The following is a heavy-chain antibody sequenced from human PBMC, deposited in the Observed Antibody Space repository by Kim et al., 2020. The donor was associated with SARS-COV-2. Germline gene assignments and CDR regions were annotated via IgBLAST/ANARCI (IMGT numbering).Heavy chain of an antibody. J-gene: IGHJ3*02. D-gene: IGHD1-26*01. Sequence: THFADSVKGRFTHARDNSKNTLYLRMHRLRAEDPAVYYCAKGGATSLDAFDIWGQGTLVTVSS. CDR3: AKGGATSLDAFDI. CDR2: T. V-gene: IGHV3-23*01.